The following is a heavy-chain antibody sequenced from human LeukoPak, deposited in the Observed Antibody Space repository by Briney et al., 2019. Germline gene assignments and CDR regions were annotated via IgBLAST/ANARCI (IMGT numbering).Heavy chain of an antibody. CDR2: INPSGGST. Sequence: ASVKVSCKASGYTFTSYYMHWVRQAPGQGLEWMGIINPSGGSTSYAQKFQGRVTITADKSTSTAYMELSSLRSEDTAVYYCAREPFPLVVAATTWFDPWGQGTLVTVSS. CDR3: AREPFPLVVAATTWFDP. CDR1: GYTFTSYY. J-gene: IGHJ5*02. V-gene: IGHV1-46*01. D-gene: IGHD2-15*01.